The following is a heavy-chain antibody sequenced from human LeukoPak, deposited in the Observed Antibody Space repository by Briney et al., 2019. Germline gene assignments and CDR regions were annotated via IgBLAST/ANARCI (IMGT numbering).Heavy chain of an antibody. CDR2: INPNSGDS. V-gene: IGHV1-2*02. Sequence: ASVKVSCKASGYKFTGYYMHWVRQAPGQGLEWMGWINPNSGDSHHAQKFQGRVTITRDTSISTAYMELSRLRSDDTAVYYCAREIGGILVFDYWGQGTLFTVSS. CDR1: GYKFTGYY. J-gene: IGHJ4*02. CDR3: AREIGGILVFDY. D-gene: IGHD5-18*01.